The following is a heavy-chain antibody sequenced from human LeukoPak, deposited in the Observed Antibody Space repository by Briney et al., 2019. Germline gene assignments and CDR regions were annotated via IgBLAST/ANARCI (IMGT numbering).Heavy chain of an antibody. V-gene: IGHV3-33*01. CDR2: IWYDGSDK. D-gene: IGHD3-22*01. CDR3: ARELPPVVNFYFDS. J-gene: IGHJ4*02. CDR1: GFTFSSYG. Sequence: PGGSLRLSCAASGFTFSSYGMHWVSQPPGKGMEWVAFIWYDGSDKYYADSVKGRFSISRDNSKNTLYLQMNSLRAEDTAVYYCARELPPVVNFYFDSWGQGTLVTVSS.